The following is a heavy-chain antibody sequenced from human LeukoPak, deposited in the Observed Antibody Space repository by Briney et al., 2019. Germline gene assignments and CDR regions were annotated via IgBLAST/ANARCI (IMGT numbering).Heavy chain of an antibody. CDR2: ISKKGDSI. Sequence: GGSLRLSCAASGFTFSDFYMTWSRHAPEKGLEWRSFISKKGDSIYYADSVRGRFIISRDNAKNLLYLQMNSLRPEDTAIYYCARDRSGYQYNWFDPWGQGTLVTVSS. D-gene: IGHD3-22*01. J-gene: IGHJ5*02. V-gene: IGHV3-11*01. CDR1: GFTFSDFY. CDR3: ARDRSGYQYNWFDP.